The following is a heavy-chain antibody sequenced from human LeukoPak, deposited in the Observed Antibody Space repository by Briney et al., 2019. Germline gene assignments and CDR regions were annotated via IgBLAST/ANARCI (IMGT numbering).Heavy chain of an antibody. J-gene: IGHJ3*02. D-gene: IGHD2-15*01. CDR2: IKSKSDGGTT. CDR3: TTAPRGYCSCGSCSYAFDI. CDR1: TFTFSNAW. V-gene: IGHV3-15*01. Sequence: PGGSLRLSCAASTFTFSNAWMSWVRQAPGKGLEWVGRIKSKSDGGTTDYAAPVKGRFTISRDDSKNTLYLHMNSLKTEDTAVYCCTTAPRGYCSCGSCSYAFDIWGQGTMVTVSS.